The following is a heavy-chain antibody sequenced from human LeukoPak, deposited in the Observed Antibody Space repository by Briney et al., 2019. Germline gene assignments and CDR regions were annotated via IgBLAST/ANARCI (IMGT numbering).Heavy chain of an antibody. CDR3: ARDMWN. Sequence: GLEWVAVISYDGSNKYYADSVKGRFTISRDNSKNTLYLQMNSLRAEDTAVYYCARDMWNWGQGTLVTVSS. V-gene: IGHV3-30-3*01. CDR2: ISYDGSNK. D-gene: IGHD2-21*01. J-gene: IGHJ4*02.